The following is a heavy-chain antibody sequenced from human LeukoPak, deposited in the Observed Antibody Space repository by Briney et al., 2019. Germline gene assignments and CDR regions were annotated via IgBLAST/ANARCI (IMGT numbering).Heavy chain of an antibody. CDR2: INWSGERI. CDR3: AKDSDLSIRGITVDY. CDR1: GFTFDDYA. D-gene: IGHD3-16*01. J-gene: IGHJ4*02. V-gene: IGHV3-9*01. Sequence: GGSLRLSCAISGFTFDDYAMYWVRQAPGKGLEWVSGINWSGERIAYADSMKGRFTISRDNAKNSVFLQMNSLKPEDTAFYYCAKDSDLSIRGITVDYWGQGTLVTVSS.